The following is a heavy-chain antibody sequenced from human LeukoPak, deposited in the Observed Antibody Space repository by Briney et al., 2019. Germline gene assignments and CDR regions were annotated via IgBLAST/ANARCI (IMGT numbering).Heavy chain of an antibody. CDR1: GFNFSSYE. V-gene: IGHV3-48*03. D-gene: IGHD5-24*01. CDR3: AREGGDGYNLGDAFDI. J-gene: IGHJ3*02. Sequence: GGSLRLSCAASGFNFSSYEMNWVRQAPGKGLEWISYFSRSGSTTYYADSVRGRFTISRDNAKNSLYLQMNSLRVEDTAVYYCAREGGDGYNLGDAFDIWGQGTMVTVSS. CDR2: FSRSGSTT.